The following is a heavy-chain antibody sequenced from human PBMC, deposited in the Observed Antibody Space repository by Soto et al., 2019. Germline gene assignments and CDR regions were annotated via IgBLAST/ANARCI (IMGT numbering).Heavy chain of an antibody. D-gene: IGHD2-15*01. J-gene: IGHJ3*02. CDR2: INPNSGGT. Sequence: ASVKVSCKASGYTFTGYYRHWVRQAPGQGLEWMGWINPNSGGTNYAQKFQGRVTMTRDTSISTAYMELSRLRSDDTAVYYCARGRPSDCSGGSCYGLGRPLDAFDIWGQGTMVTVSS. CDR1: GYTFTGYY. V-gene: IGHV1-2*02. CDR3: ARGRPSDCSGGSCYGLGRPLDAFDI.